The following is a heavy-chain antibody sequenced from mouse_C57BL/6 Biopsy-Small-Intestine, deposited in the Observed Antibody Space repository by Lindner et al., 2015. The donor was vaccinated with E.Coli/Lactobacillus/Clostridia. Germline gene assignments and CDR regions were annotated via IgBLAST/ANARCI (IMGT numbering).Heavy chain of an antibody. V-gene: IGHV1-9*01. CDR1: GYTFTGYW. CDR3: GGNYDAMDY. Sequence: VQLQESGAELMKPGASVKLSCKATGYTFTGYWIEWVKQRPGHGLEWIGEILPGGDSAIYNEKFKGKATLTADTSFNTAYMQLSSLTTEDSAIYYCGGNYDAMDYWGQGTSVTVSS. J-gene: IGHJ4*01. D-gene: IGHD2-1*01. CDR2: ILPGGDSA.